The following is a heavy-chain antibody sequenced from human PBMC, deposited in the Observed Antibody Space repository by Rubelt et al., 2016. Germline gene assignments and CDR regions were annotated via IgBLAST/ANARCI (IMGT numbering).Heavy chain of an antibody. Sequence: QVQLVQSGAEVKKPGASVKVSCKASGYTFTSYDINWVRQATGQGLEWMGWMNPNSGNPGYAQRFQGGVTMTRNTSISTAYLELSSLRYEDTAVYYCARAVTRTLTTDHYHFDYWGQGTLVTVSS. V-gene: IGHV1-8*01. CDR2: MNPNSGNP. CDR3: ARAVTRTLTTDHYHFDY. CDR1: GYTFTSYD. J-gene: IGHJ4*02. D-gene: IGHD4-17*01.